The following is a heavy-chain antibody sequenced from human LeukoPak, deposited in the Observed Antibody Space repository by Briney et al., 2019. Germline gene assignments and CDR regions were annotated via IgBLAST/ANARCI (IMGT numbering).Heavy chain of an antibody. CDR3: AASPSGSGYYPYYYGMDV. D-gene: IGHD3-22*01. Sequence: SETLSLTCTVSGGSISSYYWSWIRQPPGKGLEGMGYIYYSGSTNYNPSLKSRVTISVDTSKNQFSLKLSSVTAADTAVYYCAASPSGSGYYPYYYGMDVWGQGTTVTVSS. V-gene: IGHV4-59*08. J-gene: IGHJ6*02. CDR1: GGSISSYY. CDR2: IYYSGST.